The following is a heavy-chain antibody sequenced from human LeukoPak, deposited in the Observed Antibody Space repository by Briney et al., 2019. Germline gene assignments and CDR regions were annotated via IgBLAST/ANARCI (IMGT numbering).Heavy chain of an antibody. Sequence: ASVKVSCKASGYTFTSYDINWVRQATGQGLEWMGWMNPNSGNTGYAQKFQGRVTITRNTSISTAYMELSSLRSEDTAVYYCARGVVDIVVVVAANYYYYMDVWGKGTTVIVSS. CDR1: GYTFTSYD. D-gene: IGHD2-15*01. V-gene: IGHV1-8*03. CDR3: ARGVVDIVVVVAANYYYYMDV. J-gene: IGHJ6*03. CDR2: MNPNSGNT.